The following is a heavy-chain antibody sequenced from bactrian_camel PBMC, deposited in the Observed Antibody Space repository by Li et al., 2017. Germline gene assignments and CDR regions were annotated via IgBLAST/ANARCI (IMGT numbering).Heavy chain of an antibody. CDR2: IDSDGTT. V-gene: IGHV3S53*01. CDR3: AARYQGGFGYGSLCTDVLADFPY. J-gene: IGHJ6*01. CDR1: GNTYTSSC. Sequence: HVQLVESGGGSVQAGGSLRLSCAASGNTYTSSCMAWFRRAPGKERERVARIDSDGTTLYADSVKGRFTISKDKGRNTLVLQMNSLKPDDTAMYYCAARYQGGFGYGSLCTDVLADFPYWGQGTQVTVS. D-gene: IGHD5*01.